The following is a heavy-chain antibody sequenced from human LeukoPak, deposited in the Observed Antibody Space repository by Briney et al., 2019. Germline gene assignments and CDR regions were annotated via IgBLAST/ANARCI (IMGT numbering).Heavy chain of an antibody. CDR1: GFTFSSYW. J-gene: IGHJ4*02. CDR2: IKQDGSEK. D-gene: IGHD6-13*01. V-gene: IGHV3-7*01. Sequence: PGGSLRLSCAASGFTFSSYWMSWVRQAPGKGLEWVANIKQDGSEKYYVDSVKGRFTISRDNAKNSLYLQTNSLRAEDTAVYYCARDRGPGYSSSWYHYWGQGTLVTVSS. CDR3: ARDRGPGYSSSWYHY.